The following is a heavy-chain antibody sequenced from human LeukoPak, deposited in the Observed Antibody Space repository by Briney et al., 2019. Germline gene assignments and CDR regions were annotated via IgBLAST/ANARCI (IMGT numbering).Heavy chain of an antibody. D-gene: IGHD2-2*01. CDR2: IYYSGST. CDR1: GGSISSSGYY. J-gene: IGHJ4*02. V-gene: IGHV4-39*01. CDR3: ARGVAVVPATYYYFDY. Sequence: PSETLSLTCTVSGGSISSSGYYWGWIRQPPGKGLEWIGSIYYSGSTYYNPSPKSRVTISVDTSKNQFSLKLSSVTAADTAVYYCARGVAVVPATYYYFDYWGQGSLVTVSS.